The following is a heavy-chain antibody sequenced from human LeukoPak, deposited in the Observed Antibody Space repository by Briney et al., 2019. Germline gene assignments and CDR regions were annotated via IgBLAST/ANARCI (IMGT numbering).Heavy chain of an antibody. D-gene: IGHD2-2*01. Sequence: ASVKVSCKVSGCTLTELSMHWVRQAPGKGLEWMGGFDPEDGETIYAQKFQGRVTMTEDTSTDTAYMELSSLRSEDTAVYYCATQVPANGGNWFDPWGQGTLVTVSS. V-gene: IGHV1-24*01. CDR3: ATQVPANGGNWFDP. CDR1: GCTLTELS. J-gene: IGHJ5*02. CDR2: FDPEDGET.